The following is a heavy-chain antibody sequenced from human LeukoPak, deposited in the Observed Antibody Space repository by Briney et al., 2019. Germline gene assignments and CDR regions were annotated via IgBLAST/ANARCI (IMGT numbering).Heavy chain of an antibody. CDR3: ARDRDWYSFES. Sequence: GGSLRLSCVASGFSFSRYWMHWVRQVPGKGLEWVANIKQDGSEKYYVDSVKGRFTISRDNAKNSLFLQMNSLRAEDTAVYYCARDRDWYSFESWGQGTLVTVSS. J-gene: IGHJ4*02. V-gene: IGHV3-7*01. CDR1: GFSFSRYW. CDR2: IKQDGSEK. D-gene: IGHD1-26*01.